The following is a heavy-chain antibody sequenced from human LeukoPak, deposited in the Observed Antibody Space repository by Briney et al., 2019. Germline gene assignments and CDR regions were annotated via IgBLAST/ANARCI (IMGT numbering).Heavy chain of an antibody. Sequence: PGGSLRLSCAASGFTFSNYAMSWVRQAPGGGLEWVSAISGSGDTTFHADSVKGRFTTSRDSSKNTLSLQMSGLRVEDSAVYFCAKDTSAWWYHRAYMNVWGTGTTVTVSS. V-gene: IGHV3-23*01. D-gene: IGHD2-15*01. CDR2: ISGSGDTT. J-gene: IGHJ6*03. CDR3: AKDTSAWWYHRAYMNV. CDR1: GFTFSNYA.